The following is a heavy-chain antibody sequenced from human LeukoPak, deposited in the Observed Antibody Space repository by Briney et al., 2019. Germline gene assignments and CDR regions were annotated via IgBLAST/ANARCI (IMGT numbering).Heavy chain of an antibody. J-gene: IGHJ4*02. CDR3: ARGYYGGAVDS. CDR2: MYTNGES. CDR1: RGSINNQY. V-gene: IGHV4-4*07. Sequence: PSETLSLTCTVSRGSINNQYWSWIRQPAGKGLEWIGRMYTNGESDYNPSLKSRVAMSVDTSKSQFSLKLNSMTAADTALYYCARGYYGGAVDSWGQGILVTVSS. D-gene: IGHD3-16*01.